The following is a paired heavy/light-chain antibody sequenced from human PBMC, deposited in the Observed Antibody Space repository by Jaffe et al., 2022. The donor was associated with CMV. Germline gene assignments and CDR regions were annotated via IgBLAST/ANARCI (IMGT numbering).Heavy chain of an antibody. V-gene: IGHV1-69*09. Sequence: QVQLVQSGAEVKKPGSSVRVSCKASGGTFGHYAVSWVRQAPGQGLEWMGRIIPHTGVARLAQHFQGRVTVIADTSTNIASMEVTNLTYDDTAVYYCAREWTGFTAALDYWGQGTLVTVSS. J-gene: IGHJ4*02. D-gene: IGHD1-1*01. CDR1: GGTFGHYA. CDR2: IIPHTGVA. CDR3: AREWTGFTAALDY.
Light chain of an antibody. CDR2: DVS. CDR3: SSYTSSSTWV. J-gene: IGLJ3*02. V-gene: IGLV2-14*03. Sequence: QSALTQPASVSGSPGQSITISCTGTNNDFGDYSYVSWFQQHPGKAPKLMIYDVSDRPSGVSDRFSGSKSGNTASLTISGLQAEDEADYYCSSYTSSSTWVFGGGTRLTVL. CDR1: NNDFGDYSY.